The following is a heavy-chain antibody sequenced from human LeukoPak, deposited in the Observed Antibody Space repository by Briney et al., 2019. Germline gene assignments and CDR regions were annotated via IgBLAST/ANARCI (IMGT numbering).Heavy chain of an antibody. CDR3: TGSFGELSFFDH. V-gene: IGHV3-30*07. Sequence: PGRSLRLSCAASGFTFSSYAMHWVRQAPGNGLEWVAVIPYDVSNKYYTDSVKGRFTISRDNSKNTLYLQMNSLQTADTAVNVCTGSFGELSFFDHWGQGNLVTVSS. J-gene: IGHJ4*02. D-gene: IGHD3-10*01. CDR2: IPYDVSNK. CDR1: GFTFSSYA.